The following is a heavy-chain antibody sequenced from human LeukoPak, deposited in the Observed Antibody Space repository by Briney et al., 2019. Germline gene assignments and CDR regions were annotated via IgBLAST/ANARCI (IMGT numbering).Heavy chain of an antibody. CDR2: IYYSGST. D-gene: IGHD6-19*01. V-gene: IGHV4-59*01. CDR1: GGSISSYY. CDR3: ARLAGTDYYYMDV. Sequence: PETLSLTCSVAGGSISSYYWGWIRQPPGGGLEWIGYIYYSGSTNYNPSLKSRVTISVDTSKNRFSLKVSSVTAADTAVYYCARLAGTDYYYMDVWGKGTTVTVSS. J-gene: IGHJ6*03.